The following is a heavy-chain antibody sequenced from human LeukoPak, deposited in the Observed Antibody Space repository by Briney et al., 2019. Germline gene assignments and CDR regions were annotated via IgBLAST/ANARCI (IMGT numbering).Heavy chain of an antibody. Sequence: GGSLRLSCAASGFTFSSYSMNWVRQAPGKGLEWVSYISSSSSTIYYADSVKGRFTISRDNAKNSLYLQMNSLGAEDTAVYYCARDVTGPTEYSSSIDPWGQGTLVTVSS. V-gene: IGHV3-48*04. J-gene: IGHJ5*02. CDR3: ARDVTGPTEYSSSIDP. CDR1: GFTFSSYS. CDR2: ISSSSSTI. D-gene: IGHD6-6*01.